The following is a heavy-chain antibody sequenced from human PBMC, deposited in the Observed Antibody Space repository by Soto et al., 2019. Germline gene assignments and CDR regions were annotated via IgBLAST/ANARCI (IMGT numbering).Heavy chain of an antibody. CDR1: AFTFTDEN. Sequence: WGSLGLYCSPSAFTFTDENTGWVRQVPWKGLEWVSGISGGGSYIFYADSVQGRFSISRDNAKNSLFLEMNSLRVEDTAVYYCARDSDCHSTSCFFPPHVWGQGTTVTVSS. CDR2: ISGGGSYI. CDR3: ARDSDCHSTSCFFPPHV. D-gene: IGHD2-2*01. V-gene: IGHV3-21*06. J-gene: IGHJ6*02.